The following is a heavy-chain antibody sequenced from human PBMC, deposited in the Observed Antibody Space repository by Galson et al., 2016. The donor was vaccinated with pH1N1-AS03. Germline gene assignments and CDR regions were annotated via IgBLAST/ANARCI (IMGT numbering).Heavy chain of an antibody. CDR3: ARSGSGSFYEGDF. V-gene: IGHV1-18*01. D-gene: IGHD3-10*01. CDR1: GYTFTNYG. J-gene: IGHJ4*02. CDR2: IGTYT. Sequence: SVKVSCKASGYTFTNYGISWVRQAPGQGLEYMGWIGTYTIYAQKLQGRVTMTTDTSTSTAYMEQRSLRSDDTAVYYGARSGSGSFYEGDFWGQGTLVSVSS.